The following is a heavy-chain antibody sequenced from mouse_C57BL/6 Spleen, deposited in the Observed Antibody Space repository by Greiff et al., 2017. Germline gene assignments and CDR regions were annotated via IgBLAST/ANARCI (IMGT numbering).Heavy chain of an antibody. V-gene: IGHV5-17*01. CDR2: ISSGSSTI. CDR3: ARREWGDY. CDR1: GFTFRDYG. Sequence: EVQVVESGGGLVKPGGSLTLSCAASGFTFRDYGMHWVRQAPETGLELVSYISSGSSTIYYADTVKGRFTISRDNAKNTLFLQMTSLRAEDTAMYYCARREWGDYWGQGTTLTVSS. J-gene: IGHJ2*01.